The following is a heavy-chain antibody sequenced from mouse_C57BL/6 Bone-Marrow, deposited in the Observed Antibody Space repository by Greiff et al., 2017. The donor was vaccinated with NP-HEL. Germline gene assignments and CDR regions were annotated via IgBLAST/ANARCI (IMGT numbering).Heavy chain of an antibody. J-gene: IGHJ4*01. CDR1: GYTFTSYW. CDR2: IHPNSGST. V-gene: IGHV1-64*01. CDR3: ARTLYYGYDGYAMDY. Sequence: QVQLQQPGAELVKPGASVKLSCKASGYTFTSYWMHWVKPRPGQGLEWIGMIHPNSGSTNYNEKFKSKATLTVDKSSSTAYMQLSSLTSEDSAVYYCARTLYYGYDGYAMDYWGQGTSVTVSS. D-gene: IGHD2-2*01.